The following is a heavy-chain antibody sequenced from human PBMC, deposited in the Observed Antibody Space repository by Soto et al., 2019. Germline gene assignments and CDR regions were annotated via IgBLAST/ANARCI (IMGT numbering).Heavy chain of an antibody. V-gene: IGHV4-34*01. J-gene: IGHJ6*02. CDR2: INHSGST. Sequence: QVQLQQWGAGLLKPSETLSLTCAVYGGSFSGYYWSWIRQPPGKGLEWIGEINHSGSTNYNPSLKRRVTIAVDTSKNQFSLKLSSVTAADTAVYYCARGRDLRYYYHGMDVWGQGTTVTVSS. CDR3: ARGRDLRYYYHGMDV. CDR1: GGSFSGYY. D-gene: IGHD4-17*01.